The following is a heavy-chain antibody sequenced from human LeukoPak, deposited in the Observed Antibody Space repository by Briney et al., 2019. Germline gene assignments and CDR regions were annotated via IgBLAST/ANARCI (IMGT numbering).Heavy chain of an antibody. J-gene: IGHJ4*02. CDR1: GYSFSSNW. V-gene: IGHV5-51*01. D-gene: IGHD3-22*01. CDR2: IYPGDSDT. Sequence: GESLKISCKGSGYSFSSNWIGWVRQMPGKGLEWMGIIYPGDSDTRYSPSFQGQVTISVDKSISTAYLQWNSLKASDTAMYYCARLVHYDSSVRGDYFDYWGQGTLVTVSS. CDR3: ARLVHYDSSVRGDYFDY.